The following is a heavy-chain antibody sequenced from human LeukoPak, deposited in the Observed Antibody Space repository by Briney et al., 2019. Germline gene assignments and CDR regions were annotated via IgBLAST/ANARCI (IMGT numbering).Heavy chain of an antibody. CDR1: GFTFSSYA. Sequence: GGSLRLSCAASGFTFSSYAMSWVRQAPGKGLVWVSRINSDGSSTSYADSVKGRFTISRDNAKNTLYLQMNSLRAEDTAVYYCARDLGYSYGYSAWGQGTLVTVSS. D-gene: IGHD5-18*01. V-gene: IGHV3-74*01. J-gene: IGHJ5*02. CDR3: ARDLGYSYGYSA. CDR2: INSDGSST.